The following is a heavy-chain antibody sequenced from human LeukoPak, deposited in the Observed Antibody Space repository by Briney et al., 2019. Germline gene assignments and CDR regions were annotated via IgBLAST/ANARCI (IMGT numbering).Heavy chain of an antibody. J-gene: IGHJ3*02. Sequence: GGSLRLSCAASGLTFSAYAMAWVRQAPGKVLEWVSTISGSGGTTYSADSVKGRFTISRDNSKNILYLQVNSLRAGDTAVYYCAKDYYYDSSGYYYGDAFDIWGQGTMVTVSS. CDR1: GLTFSAYA. D-gene: IGHD3-22*01. V-gene: IGHV3-23*01. CDR3: AKDYYYDSSGYYYGDAFDI. CDR2: ISGSGGTT.